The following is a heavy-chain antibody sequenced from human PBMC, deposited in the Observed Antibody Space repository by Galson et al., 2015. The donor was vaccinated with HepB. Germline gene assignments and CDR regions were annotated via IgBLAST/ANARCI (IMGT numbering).Heavy chain of an antibody. CDR3: TRDQRFGELGLFEWYFDL. CDR2: ISSNSNYI. Sequence: SLRLSCAASGLTFSSFSMNWVRQAPGKGLEWVSSISSNSNYIYYADSLKGRFTISRDNAKNSLYLQMNSLRADDTAMYYCTRDQRFGELGLFEWYFDLWGRGTRVTVSS. J-gene: IGHJ2*01. V-gene: IGHV3-21*01. CDR1: GLTFSSFS. D-gene: IGHD3-10*01.